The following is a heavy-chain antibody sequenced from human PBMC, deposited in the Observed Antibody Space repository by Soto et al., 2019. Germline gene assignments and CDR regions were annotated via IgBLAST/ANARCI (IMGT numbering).Heavy chain of an antibody. D-gene: IGHD3-16*01. Sequence: GGSLRLSCAASGFTFSSYWMHWVRQAPGKGLVWVSRINSDGSSTSYADSVKGRFTISRDNAKNTLYLQMNSLRAEDAAVYYCARASQSGGSPYFDYWGQGTLVTVSS. V-gene: IGHV3-74*01. J-gene: IGHJ4*02. CDR1: GFTFSSYW. CDR2: INSDGSST. CDR3: ARASQSGGSPYFDY.